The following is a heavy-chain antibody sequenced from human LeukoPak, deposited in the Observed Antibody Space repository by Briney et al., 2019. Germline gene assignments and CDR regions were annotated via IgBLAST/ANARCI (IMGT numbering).Heavy chain of an antibody. CDR3: AKTVSGSYSYQGGDY. J-gene: IGHJ4*02. CDR1: GFTFNSYA. D-gene: IGHD3-16*02. CDR2: ISGSSENT. Sequence: GGSLRLSCAASGFTFNSYAMSWVRQAPGKGLEWVSAISGSSENTNYADSLKGRFTMSRDNSRNMLYLQMNSLRDEDTAKYYCAKTVSGSYSYQGGDYWGQGTLVTVSS. V-gene: IGHV3-23*01.